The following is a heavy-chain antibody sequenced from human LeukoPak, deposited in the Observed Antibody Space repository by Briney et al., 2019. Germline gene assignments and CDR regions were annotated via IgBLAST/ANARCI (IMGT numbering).Heavy chain of an antibody. Sequence: SQTLSLTCTVSGGSISSKSYYWSWIRQPAGKGLEWIGRIYTSGSTDYNPSLKSRVTISRDTSKNEFSLKLSSVTAADTAVYYCARRTTPTTGFDYWGQGTLVTVSS. D-gene: IGHD1-26*01. CDR3: ARRTTPTTGFDY. V-gene: IGHV4-61*02. CDR1: GGSISSKSYY. J-gene: IGHJ4*02. CDR2: IYTSGST.